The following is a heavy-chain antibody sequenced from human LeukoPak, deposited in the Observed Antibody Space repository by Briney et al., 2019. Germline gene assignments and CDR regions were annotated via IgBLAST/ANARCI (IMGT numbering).Heavy chain of an antibody. CDR3: AKGSLVGATTPFDY. V-gene: IGHV3-33*06. J-gene: IGHJ4*02. D-gene: IGHD1-26*01. Sequence: PGGSLRLSCAASGFTFSSYGMHWVRQAPGKGLEWVGVIWYDGSNKYYADSVKGRFTISRDNSKNTLYLQMNSLRAEDTAVYYCAKGSLVGATTPFDYWGQGTLVTVSS. CDR1: GFTFSSYG. CDR2: IWYDGSNK.